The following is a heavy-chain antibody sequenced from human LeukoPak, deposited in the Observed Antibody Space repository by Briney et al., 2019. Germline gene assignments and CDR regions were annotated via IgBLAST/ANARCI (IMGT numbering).Heavy chain of an antibody. D-gene: IGHD6-13*01. CDR1: GGSISSYY. J-gene: IGHJ4*02. V-gene: IGHV4-4*07. CDR2: VYTSGST. Sequence: EPSETLSLTCTVSGGSISSYYWSWIRQPPGKGLEWIGRVYTSGSTNYNPSLKSRVTMSVDTSKNQFSLKLSSVTAADTAVYYCASNIAAAGDYWGQGTLVTVSS. CDR3: ASNIAAAGDY.